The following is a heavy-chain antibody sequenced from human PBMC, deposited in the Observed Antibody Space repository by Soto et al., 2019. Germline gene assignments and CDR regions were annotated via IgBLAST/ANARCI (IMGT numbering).Heavy chain of an antibody. CDR2: IWYDGSNK. V-gene: IGHV3-33*01. CDR3: ARDTGLRRYDYGAKPGTFDY. J-gene: IGHJ4*02. Sequence: QVQLVESGGGVVQPGRSLRLSCAASGFTFSSYGMHWVRQAPGKGLEWVAVIWYDGSNKYYADSVKGRFTISRDNSKNTLYLQMNSLRAEDTAVYYCARDTGLRRYDYGAKPGTFDYWGQGTLVTVSS. CDR1: GFTFSSYG. D-gene: IGHD4-17*01.